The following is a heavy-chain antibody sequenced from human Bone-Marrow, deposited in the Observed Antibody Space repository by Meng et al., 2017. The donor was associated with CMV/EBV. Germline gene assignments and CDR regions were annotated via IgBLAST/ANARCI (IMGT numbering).Heavy chain of an antibody. CDR3: ARDETGYCSSTSCHTPDYYYYYGMDV. J-gene: IGHJ6*02. D-gene: IGHD2-2*01. CDR1: GGSISSSN. V-gene: IGHV3-21*05. CDR2: ISSSSSYI. Sequence: ETLSLTCAVSGGSISSSNWWSWVRQAPGKGLEWVSYISSSSSYIYYADSVKGRFTISRDNAKNSLYLQMNSLRAEDTAVYYCARDETGYCSSTSCHTPDYYYYYGMDVWGQGTTVTV.